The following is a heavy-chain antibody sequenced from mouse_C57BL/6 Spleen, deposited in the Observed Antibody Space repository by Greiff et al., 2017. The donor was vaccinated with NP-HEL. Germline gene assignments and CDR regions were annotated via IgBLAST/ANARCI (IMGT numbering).Heavy chain of an antibody. CDR2: ISGGGGNT. CDR3: AETPFSYYYAMDY. CDR1: GFTFSSYT. V-gene: IGHV5-9*01. J-gene: IGHJ4*01. D-gene: IGHD3-2*01. Sequence: EVKLMESGGGLVKPGGSLKLSCAASGFTFSSYTMSWVRQTPEKRLEWVATISGGGGNTYYPDSVKGRFTISRDNAKNTLYLQMSSLRSEDTALYYCAETPFSYYYAMDYWGQGTSVTVSS.